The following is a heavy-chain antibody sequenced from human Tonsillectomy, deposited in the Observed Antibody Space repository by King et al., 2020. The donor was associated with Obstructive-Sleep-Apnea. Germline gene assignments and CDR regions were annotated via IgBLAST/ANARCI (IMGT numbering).Heavy chain of an antibody. Sequence: QLVQSGAEVKKPGASVRVSCQASGYTFTGYYMHWVRQAPGQGLEWMRWIDPYSGGTNYAQKFQGRVTMTRDTSISTAYMDLSRLKSDDTAVYYCARNSGYDFDFDYWGQGTLVTVSS. CDR2: IDPYSGGT. J-gene: IGHJ4*02. CDR3: ARNSGYDFDFDY. V-gene: IGHV1-2*02. D-gene: IGHD5-12*01. CDR1: GYTFTGYY.